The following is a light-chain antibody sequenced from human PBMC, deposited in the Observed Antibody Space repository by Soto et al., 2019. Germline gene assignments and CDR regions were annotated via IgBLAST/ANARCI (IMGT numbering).Light chain of an antibody. CDR2: AAS. Sequence: IQLVQSPSTLSASVGDRITITCRASQSIGTWLAWYQHRPGEGPKLLIHAASSLESGVPSRFSGSGSATEFSLTISSLESGDSGTYHCQQYSTYAPSTFGQGTKVDIK. J-gene: IGKJ1*01. V-gene: IGKV1-5*01. CDR3: QQYSTYAPST. CDR1: QSIGTW.